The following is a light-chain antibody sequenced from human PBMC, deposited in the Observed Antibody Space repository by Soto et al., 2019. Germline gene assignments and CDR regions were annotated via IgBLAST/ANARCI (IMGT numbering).Light chain of an antibody. CDR3: QQYGSSPLT. V-gene: IGKV1-16*02. CDR2: AAS. J-gene: IGKJ4*01. Sequence: DIQMTQSPSSLSASVGDRVTITCRASQGIRKFLAWFQQKPGKAPGSLIHAASSLQSGVPSKFRGSGSGTDFTLTFSRLEPEDFAVYYCQQYGSSPLTFGGGTKVEIK. CDR1: QGIRKF.